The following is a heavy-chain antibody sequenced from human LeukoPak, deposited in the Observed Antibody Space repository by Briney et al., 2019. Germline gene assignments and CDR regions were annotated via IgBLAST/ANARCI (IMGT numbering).Heavy chain of an antibody. CDR2: VSAYNGGT. Sequence: SXYTXIXHGISWVRQAPGQGLEWMGWVSAYNGGTEYAQKFQDRGTMTTDTATTTGYMELRSLRSDDTAVYFCGRWSPDPNDSWGQGTLVTVSS. D-gene: IGHD3-3*01. CDR3: GRWSPDPNDS. J-gene: IGHJ4*02. V-gene: IGHV1-18*01. CDR1: XYTXIXHG.